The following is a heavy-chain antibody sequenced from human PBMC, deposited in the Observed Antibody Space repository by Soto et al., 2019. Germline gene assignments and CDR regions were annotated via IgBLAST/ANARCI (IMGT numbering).Heavy chain of an antibody. CDR1: RGTFSNYA. V-gene: IGHV1-69*01. CDR3: AADYDGLLS. CDR2: IVPIHETT. Sequence: QVQLVQTGAEVKRPGSSVNVSCTASRGTFSNYAILWVRQAPGQGLEWMGGIVPIHETTDYAQKFQGRVTTSADEPRSTAYREMPSLDSEDTSVYNCAADYDGLLSWGQGTLVTVSS. D-gene: IGHD3-3*01. J-gene: IGHJ5*02.